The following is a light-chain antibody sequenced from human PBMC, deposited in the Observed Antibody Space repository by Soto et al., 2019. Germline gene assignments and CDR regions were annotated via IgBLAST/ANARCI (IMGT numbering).Light chain of an antibody. J-gene: IGKJ1*01. V-gene: IGKV3-20*01. CDR2: GAS. CDR1: QSVSNNY. CDR3: QQYGRSPWT. Sequence: EIVLTQSPGTLSLSPGERATLSCRASQSVSNNYLAWYQQKPGQAPRLLIYGASNRATGIPDRFSGDGSGTDFTLTISRLEPEDFAVYYCQQYGRSPWTFGQGAKVDIK.